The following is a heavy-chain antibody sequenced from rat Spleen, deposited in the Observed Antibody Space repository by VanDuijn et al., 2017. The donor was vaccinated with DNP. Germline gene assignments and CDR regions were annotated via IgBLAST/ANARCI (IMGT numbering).Heavy chain of an antibody. CDR2: ITRSGGDT. J-gene: IGHJ4*01. D-gene: IGHD1-2*01. Sequence: EVQLMESGGDLVQPGRSLKLSCVASGFTFNYYWMTWVRQVPGKGLEWLASITRSGGDTYYPDSVKGRFTISRDNAKNTLYLQMNSLRSEDTATYYCAREEQLSLYYAMDAWGQGTSVTVSS. CDR1: GFTFNYYW. V-gene: IGHV5-31*01. CDR3: AREEQLSLYYAMDA.